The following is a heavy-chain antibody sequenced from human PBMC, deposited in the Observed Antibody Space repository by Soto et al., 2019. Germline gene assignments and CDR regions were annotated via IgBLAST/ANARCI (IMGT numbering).Heavy chain of an antibody. J-gene: IGHJ4*02. Sequence: SETLSITCTFSCGSFTGHFWSWVRQPPGEGLEWIGEVSHSGNTKYYPSLRSRVTLSVDSSKNQISLALTSVTAADTAVYYCARAKFESTGWHQFDIWGQGTLVTVSS. CDR2: VSHSGNT. CDR3: ARAKFESTGWHQFDI. D-gene: IGHD7-27*01. CDR1: CGSFTGHF. V-gene: IGHV4-34*01.